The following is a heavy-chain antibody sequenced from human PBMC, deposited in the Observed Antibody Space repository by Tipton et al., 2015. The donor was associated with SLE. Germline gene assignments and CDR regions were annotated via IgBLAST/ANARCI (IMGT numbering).Heavy chain of an antibody. J-gene: IGHJ3*02. CDR1: GFSFSNYW. Sequence: SLRLSCVASGFSFSNYWMSWVRQAPGKRLEYVANIKEDGDAKFHADSVTGRFTISRDNAKNSLYLQMNSLRAEDTAVYYCAAELLNTFDIWGQGTMVTVSS. D-gene: IGHD3-10*01. CDR3: AAELLNTFDI. V-gene: IGHV3-7*01. CDR2: IKEDGDAK.